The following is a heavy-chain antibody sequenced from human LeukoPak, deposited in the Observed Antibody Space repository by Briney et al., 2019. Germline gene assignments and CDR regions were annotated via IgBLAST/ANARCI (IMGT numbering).Heavy chain of an antibody. J-gene: IGHJ3*02. CDR2: INHSGST. V-gene: IGHV4-34*01. CDR1: GGSFSGYY. CDR3: ARGRIYYDILTGYYRDDAFDI. Sequence: SETLSLTCAGYGGSFSGYYWSWIRQPPGKGLEWIGEINHSGSTNYNPSLKSRVTISVDTSKNQFTLKLSSVTAADTAVYYCARGRIYYDILTGYYRDDAFDIWGQGTMVTVSS. D-gene: IGHD3-9*01.